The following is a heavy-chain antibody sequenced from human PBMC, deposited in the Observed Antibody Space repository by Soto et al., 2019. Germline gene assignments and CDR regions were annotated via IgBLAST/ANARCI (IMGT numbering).Heavy chain of an antibody. CDR1: GFTFSAYD. J-gene: IGHJ5*01. Sequence: WGSLRLSCGASGFTFSAYDRSWVRHAPGKGLEWVSYISIIGSTIYYADSVKGRFTISRDNAKNSLYLQMNSLGAEDTAVYYCARVLAGNVLRYFDWLSSWGQGTLVTVSS. CDR3: ARVLAGNVLRYFDWLSS. CDR2: ISIIGSTI. D-gene: IGHD3-9*01. V-gene: IGHV3-11*01.